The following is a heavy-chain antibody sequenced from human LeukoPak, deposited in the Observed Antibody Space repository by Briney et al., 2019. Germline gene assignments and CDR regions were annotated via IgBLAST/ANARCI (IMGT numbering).Heavy chain of an antibody. V-gene: IGHV3-43*01. D-gene: IGHD2-15*01. CDR2: ISWDGDNT. J-gene: IGHJ3*02. Sequence: GGSLRLSCAASGFTFDDYTMHWVRQAPGKGLEWVSLISWDGDNTYYADSVKGRFTISRDNAKNSLYLQMNSLRAEDTAVYYCARLGGSDAFDIWGQGTMVTVSS. CDR3: ARLGGSDAFDI. CDR1: GFTFDDYT.